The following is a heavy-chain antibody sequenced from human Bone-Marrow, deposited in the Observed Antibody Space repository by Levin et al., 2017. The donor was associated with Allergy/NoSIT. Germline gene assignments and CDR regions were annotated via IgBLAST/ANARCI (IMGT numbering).Heavy chain of an antibody. D-gene: IGHD6-13*01. CDR2: INFEGTGT. CDR1: GFSFSTHW. J-gene: IGHJ4*02. CDR3: ARGWYHFDF. Sequence: GESLKISCAASGFSFSTHWMHWVRQSPGKGLEWVSQINFEGTGTTYADSVKGRFTISRDNAKNTLYLQMNSLRAEDTAVYYCARGWYHFDFWGQGTLVTVSS. V-gene: IGHV3-74*01.